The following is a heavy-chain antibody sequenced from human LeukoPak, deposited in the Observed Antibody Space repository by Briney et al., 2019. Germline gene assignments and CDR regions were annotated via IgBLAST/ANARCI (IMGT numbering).Heavy chain of an antibody. V-gene: IGHV3-21*01. Sequence: TGGSLRLSCAASGFTFSSYWMSWVRQAPGKGLEWVSSISSSSTYRYYAASVKGRFTISRDNAKNSLYLQMNSLRAEDTALYYCARGRYSGSYLLDYWGQGTLVTVSS. J-gene: IGHJ4*02. D-gene: IGHD1-26*01. CDR2: ISSSSTYR. CDR3: ARGRYSGSYLLDY. CDR1: GFTFSSYW.